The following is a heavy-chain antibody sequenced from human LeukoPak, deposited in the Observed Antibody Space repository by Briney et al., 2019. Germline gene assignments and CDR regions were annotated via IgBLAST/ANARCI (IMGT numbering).Heavy chain of an antibody. CDR2: ISSSSSYI. Sequence: GGSLRLSCAASGFTFSSYSMNWVRQAPGKGLEWVSSISSSSSYIYYADSVKGRFTISRDNAKNSLFLQMNSLRAEDTAVYYCARGGPDYGDYQYYFDYWGQGTLVTVSS. V-gene: IGHV3-21*01. CDR1: GFTFSSYS. CDR3: ARGGPDYGDYQYYFDY. J-gene: IGHJ4*02. D-gene: IGHD4-17*01.